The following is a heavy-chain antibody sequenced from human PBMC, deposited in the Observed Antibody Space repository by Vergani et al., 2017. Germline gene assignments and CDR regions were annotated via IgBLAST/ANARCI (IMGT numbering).Heavy chain of an antibody. CDR2: INPNSGGT. D-gene: IGHD1-1*01. CDR3: ARDAGYNWKYYFDY. V-gene: IGHV1-2*02. Sequence: QLVQSGPEVKKPGTSVKVSCKASGFTFTSSAVHWVRQAPGQGLEWMGWINPNSGGTNYAQKFQGRVTMTRDTSISTAYMELSRLRSDDTAVYYCARDAGYNWKYYFDYWGQGTLVTVSS. CDR1: GFTFTSSA. J-gene: IGHJ4*02.